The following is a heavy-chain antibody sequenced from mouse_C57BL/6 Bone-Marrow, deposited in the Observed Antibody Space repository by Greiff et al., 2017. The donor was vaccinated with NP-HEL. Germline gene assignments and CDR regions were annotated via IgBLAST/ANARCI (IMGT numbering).Heavy chain of an antibody. D-gene: IGHD2-5*01. J-gene: IGHJ2*01. V-gene: IGHV1-15*01. CDR2: IDPETGGT. CDR3: TRSHYSSNSYYFDY. Sequence: VQLQQSGAELVRPGASVTLSCKASGYTFTDYEMHWVKQTPVHGLEWIGAIDPETGGTAYNQKFKGKAILTADKSSSTAYMELRSLTSEDSAVYYCTRSHYSSNSYYFDYWGQGTTLTVSS. CDR1: GYTFTDYE.